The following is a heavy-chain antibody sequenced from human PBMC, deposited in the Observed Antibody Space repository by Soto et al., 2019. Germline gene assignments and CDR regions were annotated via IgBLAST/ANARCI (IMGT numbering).Heavy chain of an antibody. CDR1: GGSISSYY. V-gene: IGHV4-59*01. J-gene: IGHJ4*02. CDR2: IYYSGST. CDR3: XXXXXXSFDY. Sequence: QVQLQESGPGLVKPSETLSLTCTVSGGSISSYYWSWIRQSPGKGLEWIGYIYYSGSTNYNPSLKSRVTISVDTSKNQFXLXXXXXXXXXXXXXXXXXXXXXSFDYWGQGTLVTVSS.